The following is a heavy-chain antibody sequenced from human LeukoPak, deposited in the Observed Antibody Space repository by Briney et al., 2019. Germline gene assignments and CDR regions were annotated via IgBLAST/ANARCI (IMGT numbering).Heavy chain of an antibody. J-gene: IGHJ4*02. CDR1: GITFTNYA. D-gene: IGHD3-22*01. Sequence: GGSLRLSCAASGITFTNYAMGWVRQAPGKGLEYVSAINSNGGRTYYADSVKGRFTISRDNSKNTLFLQMSSLRVEDTAVYYCVKDLYYDNSGYYSGAFDYWGQGTLVTVSS. CDR2: INSNGGRT. CDR3: VKDLYYDNSGYYSGAFDY. V-gene: IGHV3-64D*06.